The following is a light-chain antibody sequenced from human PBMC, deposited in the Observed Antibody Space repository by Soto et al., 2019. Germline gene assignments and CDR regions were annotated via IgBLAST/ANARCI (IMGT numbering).Light chain of an antibody. Sequence: EIVLTQSPGTLSLSPGERATLSCRASQSVSSTYFAWYQQKPGQAPRLLIYGASSRATGIPDRFTGSGSGTEFTLPISRLEHEDFSVYYCQQYGSSPYTFGQGTKLEI. CDR1: QSVSSTY. CDR3: QQYGSSPYT. V-gene: IGKV3-20*01. CDR2: GAS. J-gene: IGKJ2*01.